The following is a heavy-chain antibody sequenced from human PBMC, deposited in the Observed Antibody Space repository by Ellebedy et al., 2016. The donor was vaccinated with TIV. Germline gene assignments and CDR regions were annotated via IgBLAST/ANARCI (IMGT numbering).Heavy chain of an antibody. Sequence: GGSLRLSCAASGFTFSNYWMRWVRQAPGKGLEWVANIKQDGSEKYYVDSVKGRFTISRDNAKSSLFLQMNSLRVEDTAVYFCARGGYGRPFDCWGQGTLVTASS. V-gene: IGHV3-7*05. CDR3: ARGGYGRPFDC. CDR2: IKQDGSEK. D-gene: IGHD5-12*01. J-gene: IGHJ4*02. CDR1: GFTFSNYW.